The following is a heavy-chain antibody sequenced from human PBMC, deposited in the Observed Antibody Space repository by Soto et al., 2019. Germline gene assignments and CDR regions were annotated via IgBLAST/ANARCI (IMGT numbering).Heavy chain of an antibody. CDR3: AREVCYDFWSGFNTHPYYFDD. V-gene: IGHV3-30-3*01. Sequence: QVQLVESGGGVVQPGRSLRLSCAASGFTFSRHTMHWVRQAPGKGLEWVAAISDDGSNTYYADSVKGRFTISRDNSKNTLYLQMNSLSSEDTAVHHCAREVCYDFWSGFNTHPYYFDDWGQGTLVTVSS. D-gene: IGHD3-3*01. J-gene: IGHJ4*02. CDR2: ISDDGSNT. CDR1: GFTFSRHT.